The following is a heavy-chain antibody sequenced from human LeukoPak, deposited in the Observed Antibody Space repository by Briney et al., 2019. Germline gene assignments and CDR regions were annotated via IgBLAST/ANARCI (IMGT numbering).Heavy chain of an antibody. V-gene: IGHV4-39*01. CDR1: GGSISSSSYY. Sequence: SETLSLTCTVSGGSISSSSYYWGWIRQPPGKGLEWIGSIYYSGSTYYNPSLKSRVTISVDTSKNQFSLKLSSVTAADTAVYYCARPDYGDYGRALDYWGQGTLVTVSS. D-gene: IGHD4-17*01. CDR3: ARPDYGDYGRALDY. J-gene: IGHJ4*02. CDR2: IYYSGST.